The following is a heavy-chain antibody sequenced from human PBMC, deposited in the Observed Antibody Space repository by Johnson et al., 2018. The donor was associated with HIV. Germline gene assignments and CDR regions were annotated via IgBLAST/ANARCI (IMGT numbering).Heavy chain of an antibody. Sequence: VQLVESGGGLVKPGGSLRLSCAASGFTFSDYYMSWVRQAPGKGLEWVSGISWNSGSIGYADSVKGRFTISRDNSKNTLYLQMNSLRAEDTAVYYCARDSAYSSGWYSGAFDIWGQGTMVTVSS. D-gene: IGHD6-19*01. CDR1: GFTFSDYY. V-gene: IGHV3-9*01. CDR3: ARDSAYSSGWYSGAFDI. CDR2: ISWNSGSI. J-gene: IGHJ3*02.